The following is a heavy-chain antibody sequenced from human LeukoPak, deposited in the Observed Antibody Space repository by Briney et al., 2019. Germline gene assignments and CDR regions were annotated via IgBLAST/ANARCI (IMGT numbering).Heavy chain of an antibody. CDR1: GFTFSRYW. D-gene: IGHD4-23*01. CDR3: ASPLLETGGNVHFGL. CDR2: IKPDGCEK. Sequence: GGSLRLSCAASGFTFSRYWMTWVRQAPGKGLEWVANIKPDGCEKSYVDSVKGRFTISRDNAKKSLYLEMNSLRAEDTAVYYCASPLLETGGNVHFGLWGRGTLVTVSS. V-gene: IGHV3-7*05. J-gene: IGHJ2*01.